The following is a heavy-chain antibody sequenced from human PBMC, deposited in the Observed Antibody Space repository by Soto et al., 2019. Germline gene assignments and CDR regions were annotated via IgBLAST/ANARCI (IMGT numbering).Heavy chain of an antibody. Sequence: SETLSLTCTVSGGSISSGGYYWSWIRQHPGKGLEWIGYIYYSGSTYYNPSLKSRVTISVDTSKNQFSLKLSTVTAADTAVYYCARAGYSSSSLYFDYWGQGTLVTVSS. J-gene: IGHJ4*02. V-gene: IGHV4-31*03. D-gene: IGHD6-13*01. CDR2: IYYSGST. CDR3: ARAGYSSSSLYFDY. CDR1: GGSISSGGYY.